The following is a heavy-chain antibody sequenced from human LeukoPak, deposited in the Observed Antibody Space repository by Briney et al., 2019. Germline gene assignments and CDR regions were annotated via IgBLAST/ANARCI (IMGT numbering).Heavy chain of an antibody. CDR1: GDTFTHYI. D-gene: IGHD3-10*01. V-gene: IGHV1-69*06. J-gene: IGHJ6*03. CDR2: IIPIFGTA. Sequence: SVKVSCKASGDTFTHYIISWVRQAPGQGLEWMGGIIPIFGTANYAQKFQGRVTITADKSTSTAYMELSSLRSEDTAVYYCARGLTMVRGSYYYYYYMDVWGKGTTVTVSS. CDR3: ARGLTMVRGSYYYYYYMDV.